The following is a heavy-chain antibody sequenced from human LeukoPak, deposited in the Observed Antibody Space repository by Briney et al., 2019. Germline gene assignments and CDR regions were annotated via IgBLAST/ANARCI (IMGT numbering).Heavy chain of an antibody. CDR1: GFTFSTYW. V-gene: IGHV3-23*01. J-gene: IGHJ4*02. CDR3: ATNQGSIAVAGYFDY. D-gene: IGHD6-19*01. CDR2: ISGSGGST. Sequence: PGGSLRLSCSASGFTFSTYWMSWVRQAPGKGLEWVSAISGSGGSTYYADSVKGRFTISRDNSKNTLYLQMNSLRAEDTAVYYCATNQGSIAVAGYFDYWGQGTLVTVSS.